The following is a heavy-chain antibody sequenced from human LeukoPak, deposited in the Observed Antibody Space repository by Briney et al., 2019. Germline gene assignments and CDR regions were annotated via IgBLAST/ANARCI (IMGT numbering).Heavy chain of an antibody. CDR3: ARGKISGYVWGSYRYATTYFDY. V-gene: IGHV4-34*01. CDR2: INHSGST. D-gene: IGHD3-16*02. J-gene: IGHJ4*02. CDR1: GGSFSGYY. Sequence: SETLSLTCAVYGGSFSGYYWSWIRQPPGKGLEWIGEINHSGSTNYNPSLKSRVTISVDTSKNQFSLKLSSVTAADTAVYYCARGKISGYVWGSYRYATTYFDYWGQGTLVTVSS.